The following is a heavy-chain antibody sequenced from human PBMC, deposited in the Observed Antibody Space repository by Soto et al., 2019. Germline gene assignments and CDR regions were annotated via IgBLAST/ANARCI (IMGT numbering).Heavy chain of an antibody. Sequence: ASVKVSCKASGGTFSSYTVNWVRQAPGQGLEWMGRIIPISGIPNYAQKFQGRVPFTADKATSTDYMELSSLRSEDTAVYYCARDSDYGNWLDPWGQGTPVTVSS. CDR3: ARDSDYGNWLDP. V-gene: IGHV1-69*04. CDR2: IIPISGIP. D-gene: IGHD3-16*01. CDR1: GGTFSSYT. J-gene: IGHJ5*02.